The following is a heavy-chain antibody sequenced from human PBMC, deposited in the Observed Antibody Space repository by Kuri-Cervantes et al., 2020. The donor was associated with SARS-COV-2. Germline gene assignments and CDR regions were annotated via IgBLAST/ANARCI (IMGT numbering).Heavy chain of an antibody. V-gene: IGHV3-53*01. Sequence: GESLKISCAASGFAVRNTYMAWVRQAPGKGLECVSVIYSGGNTYYADSVKGRFTISRDSSKNTLYLQMNSLRAEDTAVYYCAKDNLGWDYNNRGMDAWGQGTTVTVSS. D-gene: IGHD3-22*01. CDR3: AKDNLGWDYNNRGMDA. J-gene: IGHJ6*02. CDR1: GFAVRNTY. CDR2: IYSGGNT.